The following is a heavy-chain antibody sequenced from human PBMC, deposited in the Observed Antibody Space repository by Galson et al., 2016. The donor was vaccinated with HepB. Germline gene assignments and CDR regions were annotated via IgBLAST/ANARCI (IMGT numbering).Heavy chain of an antibody. Sequence: CAISGDSVSSNSAAWNWIRQSPSRGLEWLGRTYYRSKWYNDYAVSVKSRITINPDTSKNQFSLQLNSVTPEETALYYCARDQPYCTSTSCYGRYFDPWGQGTLVTVSS. V-gene: IGHV6-1*01. CDR1: GDSVSSNSAA. CDR2: TYYRSKWYN. CDR3: ARDQPYCTSTSCYGRYFDP. J-gene: IGHJ5*02. D-gene: IGHD2-2*01.